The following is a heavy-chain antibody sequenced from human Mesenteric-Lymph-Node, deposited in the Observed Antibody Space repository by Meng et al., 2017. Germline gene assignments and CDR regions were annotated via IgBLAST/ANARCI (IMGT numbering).Heavy chain of an antibody. CDR1: GGSFSGYY. D-gene: IGHD3-10*01. CDR2: INHSGST. CDR3: ARGKSVVRGVRPFGY. J-gene: IGHJ4*02. Sequence: SETLSLTCAVYGGSFSGYYWSWIRQPPGKGLEWIGEINHSGSTNYNPSLKSRVTISVDTSKNQFSLKLSSVTAADTAVYYCARGKSVVRGVRPFGYWGQGTLVTVSS. V-gene: IGHV4-34*01.